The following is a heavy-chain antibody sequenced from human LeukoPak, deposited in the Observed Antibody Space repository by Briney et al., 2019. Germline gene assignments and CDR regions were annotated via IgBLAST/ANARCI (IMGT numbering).Heavy chain of an antibody. V-gene: IGHV3-7*01. CDR1: GFTFSTYW. D-gene: IGHD1-1*01. J-gene: IGHJ4*02. Sequence: QTGGSLRLSCAVSGFTFSTYWMSWVRQAPGKGLEWVANIKQDGSEKYYVDSVEGRFTISGDNAKSSLYLQMNSLRADDTAVYYCARDTNYYFDYWGQGTLVTVSS. CDR3: ARDTNYYFDY. CDR2: IKQDGSEK.